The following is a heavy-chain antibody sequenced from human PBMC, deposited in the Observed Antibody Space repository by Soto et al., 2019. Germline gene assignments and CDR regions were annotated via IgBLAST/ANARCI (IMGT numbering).Heavy chain of an antibody. J-gene: IGHJ4*02. V-gene: IGHV4-34*01. CDR1: GGSFSGYY. Sequence: PSETLSLTCAVYGGSFSGYYWSWIRQPPGKGLEWIGSIYYSGSTYYNPSLKSRVTISVDTSKNQFSLKLSSVTAADTAVYYCASQMTTVTTIDYWGQGTLVTVSS. CDR3: ASQMTTVTTIDY. D-gene: IGHD4-17*01. CDR2: IYYSGST.